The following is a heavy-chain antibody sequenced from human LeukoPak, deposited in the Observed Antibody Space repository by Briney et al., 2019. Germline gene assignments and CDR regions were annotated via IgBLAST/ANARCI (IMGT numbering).Heavy chain of an antibody. J-gene: IGHJ6*02. CDR2: ISSSGSNK. CDR3: SRLPLDYYDSGDFYDYYAMDV. V-gene: IGHV3-11*01. CDR1: GITFSNYY. D-gene: IGHD3-22*01. Sequence: GGSLRLSCAASGITFSNYYMTWIRQAPGKGLEWVSYISSSGSNKYYADSVKGRFTISRDDAKNSLYLQMNSLRAEDTAVYYCSRLPLDYYDSGDFYDYYAMDVWGQGTTVTVSS.